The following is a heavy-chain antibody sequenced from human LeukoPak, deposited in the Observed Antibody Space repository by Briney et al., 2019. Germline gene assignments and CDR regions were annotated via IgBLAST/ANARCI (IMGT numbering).Heavy chain of an antibody. CDR2: IYYSGST. V-gene: IGHV4-31*03. Sequence: PSQTLSLTCTVSGGSISSGGYYWSWIRQHPGKGLEWIGYIYYSGSTYYNPSLKSRVTISVDTSKNQFSLRLNSVTAADTAVYFCARYVVYGSGNYYFDYWGQGSLVTVSS. CDR1: GGSISSGGYY. D-gene: IGHD3-10*01. J-gene: IGHJ4*02. CDR3: ARYVVYGSGNYYFDY.